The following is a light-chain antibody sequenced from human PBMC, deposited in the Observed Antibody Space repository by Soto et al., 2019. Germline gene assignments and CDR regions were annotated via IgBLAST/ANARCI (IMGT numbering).Light chain of an antibody. CDR1: QGISSY. Sequence: IPLTQSPSSLSASVGDRVTITCRASQGISSYLAWYQQKPGKAPKLLIYAASTLQSGVPSRFSGSGSGTDFTLTISSLQPEDFATYYCQQLNSYRALTFGGGTKVEIK. J-gene: IGKJ4*01. V-gene: IGKV1-9*01. CDR2: AAS. CDR3: QQLNSYRALT.